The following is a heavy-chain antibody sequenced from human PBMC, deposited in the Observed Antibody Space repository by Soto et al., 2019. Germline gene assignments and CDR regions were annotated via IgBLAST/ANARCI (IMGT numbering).Heavy chain of an antibody. CDR3: ARLPRAYSLGYFDY. CDR1: GGSISTSTYY. V-gene: IGHV4-39*01. CDR2: LYYSGIT. Sequence: PSETLSLTCTVSGGSISTSTYYWGWIRQPPGKGLEWIGNLYYSGITYYSPSLKSRVTISGDTSRNQFSLKLTSVTAADTAVYYCARLPRAYSLGYFDYWGQGTVVT. D-gene: IGHD5-18*01. J-gene: IGHJ4*02.